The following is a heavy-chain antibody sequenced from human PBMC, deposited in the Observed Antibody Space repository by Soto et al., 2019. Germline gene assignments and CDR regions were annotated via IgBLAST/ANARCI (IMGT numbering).Heavy chain of an antibody. CDR1: GFTFSSYS. CDR3: ARGRLEWLLLFINDY. V-gene: IGHV3-48*01. J-gene: IGHJ4*02. D-gene: IGHD3-3*01. Sequence: EVQLVESGGGLVQPGGSLRLSCAASGFTFSSYSMNWVRQAPGKGLEWVSYISSSSSTIYYADSVKGRFTISRDNAKNSLYLQMNSLRAEDTAVYYCARGRLEWLLLFINDYWGQGTLVTVSS. CDR2: ISSSSSTI.